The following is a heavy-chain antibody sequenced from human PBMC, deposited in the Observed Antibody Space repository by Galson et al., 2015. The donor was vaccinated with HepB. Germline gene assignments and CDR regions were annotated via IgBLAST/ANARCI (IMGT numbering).Heavy chain of an antibody. CDR3: ARSGQYAYATRDAFDL. D-gene: IGHD3-16*01. V-gene: IGHV4-59*01. CDR1: GGSITGYY. CDR2: ISSSGNT. Sequence: SETLSLTCIVSGGSITGYYWNWIRQAPGKGLEWMGYISSSGNTHYNPSLKRRVGISIDRSKNQFSLKVTSVTAADTAIYYCARSGQYAYATRDAFDLWGQGTVVSVSS. J-gene: IGHJ3*01.